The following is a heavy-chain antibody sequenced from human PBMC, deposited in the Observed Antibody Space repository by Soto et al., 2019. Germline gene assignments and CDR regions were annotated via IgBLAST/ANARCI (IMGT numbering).Heavy chain of an antibody. CDR3: ARDRVPAVIPTINYYGMDV. D-gene: IGHD3-16*02. V-gene: IGHV4-4*07. CDR1: GGSISSYY. J-gene: IGHJ6*02. Sequence: SETLSLTCTVSGGSISSYYWSWIRQPAGKGLEWIGRIYTSGSTNYNPSLKSRVTMSVDTSKNQFSLKLSSVTAADTAVYYCARDRVPAVIPTINYYGMDVWGQGTTVTVSS. CDR2: IYTSGST.